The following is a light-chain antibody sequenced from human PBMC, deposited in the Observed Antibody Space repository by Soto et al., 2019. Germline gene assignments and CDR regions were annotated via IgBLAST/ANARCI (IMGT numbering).Light chain of an antibody. J-gene: IGLJ1*01. CDR1: SSDVGSYNL. CDR3: CSYAGSSTSYV. V-gene: IGLV2-23*01. Sequence: QSVLTQPASVSGSPGQSITISCTGTSSDVGSYNLVSWYQQLPGKAPKLMICEGSKRPSGVSNRFSGSKSGNTASLTISGLQAEDEADYYCCSYAGSSTSYVFGTGTKVTVL. CDR2: EGS.